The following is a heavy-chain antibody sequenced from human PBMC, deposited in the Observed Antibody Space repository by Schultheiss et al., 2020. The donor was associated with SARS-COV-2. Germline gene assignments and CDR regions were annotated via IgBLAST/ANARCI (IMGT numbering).Heavy chain of an antibody. V-gene: IGHV1-2*02. J-gene: IGHJ6*02. CDR2: INPNSGGT. CDR1: GYTFTSYA. CDR3: AREYGLSDYYYYGMDV. D-gene: IGHD3-16*01. Sequence: ASVKVSCKASGYTFTSYAMNWVRQAPGQGLEWMGWINPNSGGTNYAQKFQGRVTMTRDTSISTAYMELSRLRSDDTAVYYCAREYGLSDYYYYGMDVWGQGTTVTVSS.